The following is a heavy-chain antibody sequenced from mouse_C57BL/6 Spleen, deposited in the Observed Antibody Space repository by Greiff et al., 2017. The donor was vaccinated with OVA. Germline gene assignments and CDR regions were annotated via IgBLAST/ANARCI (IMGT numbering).Heavy chain of an antibody. D-gene: IGHD1-2*01. Sequence: VQLQQSGPELVKPGASVKLSCKASGYTFTSYDITWVKQRPGQGLEWIGWIYPGDGSTKYNEKFKGKATLTVDTSSSTAYMELRSLTSEDSAVYVCARSASNYWYYDVWGTGTTVTVSS. CDR1: GYTFTSYD. V-gene: IGHV1-85*01. CDR2: IYPGDGST. CDR3: ARSASNYWYYDV. J-gene: IGHJ1*03.